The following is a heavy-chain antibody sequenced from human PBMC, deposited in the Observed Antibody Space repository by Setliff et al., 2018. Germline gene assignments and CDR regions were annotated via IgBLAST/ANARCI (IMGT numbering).Heavy chain of an antibody. J-gene: IGHJ6*02. CDR3: ALDGPYYYYGMDV. CDR2: INPSGGST. CDR1: GYTFTSYY. Sequence: ASVKVSCKASGYTFTSYYMHWVRQAPGQGLEWMGIINPSGGSTSYAQKFQGRVTMTRDTSTSTVYMELNSLRAEDTAVYYCALDGPYYYYGMDVWGQGTTVTVSS. V-gene: IGHV1-46*01.